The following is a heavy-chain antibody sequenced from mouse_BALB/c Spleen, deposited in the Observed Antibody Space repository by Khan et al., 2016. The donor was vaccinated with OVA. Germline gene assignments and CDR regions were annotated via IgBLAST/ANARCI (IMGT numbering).Heavy chain of an antibody. CDR3: SRNWNCDYYAMDY. CDR1: GFSLTSYG. J-gene: IGHJ4*01. V-gene: IGHV2-2*02. CDR2: IWSGGST. Sequence: QVQLKESGPGLVQPSQSLSITCTVSGFSLTSYGVHWVRQSPGKGLEWLGVIWSGGSTDYNAAFISRLSISKDNSKSQVFFKMNSLQDNDTAIYYCSRNWNCDYYAMDYWGQGTSVTVSS. D-gene: IGHD4-1*01.